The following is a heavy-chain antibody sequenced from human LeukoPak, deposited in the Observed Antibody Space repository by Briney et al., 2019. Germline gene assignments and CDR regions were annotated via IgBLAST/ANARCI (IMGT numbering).Heavy chain of an antibody. D-gene: IGHD6-25*01. Sequence: SETLSLTCTVSGGSISSYYWSWIRQPPGKGLEWIGYIYYSGSTNYNPSLKSRVTISVDTSKNQFSLKLSSVTAADTAVYYCATSSAPYTPDAFDIWGQGTMVTVSS. J-gene: IGHJ3*02. V-gene: IGHV4-59*08. CDR3: ATSSAPYTPDAFDI. CDR2: IYYSGST. CDR1: GGSISSYY.